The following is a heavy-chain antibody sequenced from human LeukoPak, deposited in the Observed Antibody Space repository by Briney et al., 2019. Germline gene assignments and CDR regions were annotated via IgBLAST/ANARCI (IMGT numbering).Heavy chain of an antibody. CDR2: IIPIFGTA. J-gene: IGHJ6*03. CDR1: GGTFSSYA. Sequence: SVKVSCKASGGTFSSYAISWVRQAPGQGLEWMGGIIPIFGTANYAQKFQARVTITADKSTSTAYMELSSLRSEDTAVYYCARDRPNYYGSGSYPNYYYYYMDVWGKGTTVTVSS. D-gene: IGHD3-10*01. CDR3: ARDRPNYYGSGSYPNYYYYYMDV. V-gene: IGHV1-69*06.